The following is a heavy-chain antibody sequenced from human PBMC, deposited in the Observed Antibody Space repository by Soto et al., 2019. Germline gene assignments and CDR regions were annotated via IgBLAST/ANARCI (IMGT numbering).Heavy chain of an antibody. CDR2: IYYSGST. D-gene: IGHD2-15*01. V-gene: IGHV4-59*01. CDR1: GGSISSYY. CDR3: ARVRCSGGSCYLDY. J-gene: IGHJ4*02. Sequence: QVQLQESGPGLVKPSETLSLTCTVSGGSISSYYWSWIRQPPGKGLEWIGYIYYSGSTNYNPSLKSRVTISVDTSKNQFSLKLSSVTAADTAVYYCARVRCSGGSCYLDYWGQGTLVTVST.